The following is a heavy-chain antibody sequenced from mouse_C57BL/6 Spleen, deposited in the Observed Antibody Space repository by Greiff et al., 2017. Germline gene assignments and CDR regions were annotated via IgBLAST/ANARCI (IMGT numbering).Heavy chain of an antibody. D-gene: IGHD3-2*02. CDR1: GYTFTSYW. V-gene: IGHV1-55*01. CDR2: LYPGSGST. J-gene: IGHJ3*01. CDR3: ARDSSCYIWFAY. Sequence: QVQLQQPGAELVKPGASVKMSCKASGYTFTSYWITWVKQRPGQGLEWIGDLYPGSGSTNYNEKFKSKATLTVDTSSTTAYMQLSSLTSEDSAVYSCARDSSCYIWFAYWGQGTLVTVSA.